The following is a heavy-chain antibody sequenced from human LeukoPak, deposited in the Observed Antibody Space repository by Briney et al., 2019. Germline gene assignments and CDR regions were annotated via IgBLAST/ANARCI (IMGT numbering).Heavy chain of an antibody. J-gene: IGHJ4*02. Sequence: ASVKVSCKASGYTFTSYSINWVQQAPGQGLEWIGWISASNGNTNYAQKFQGRVTMTIDSSTRTVNMELRSLRSDDTAFYFCARDSGWELQQYYFDYWGQGTLVTVSS. CDR2: ISASNGNT. D-gene: IGHD2-15*01. CDR1: GYTFTSYS. CDR3: ARDSGWELQQYYFDY. V-gene: IGHV1-18*01.